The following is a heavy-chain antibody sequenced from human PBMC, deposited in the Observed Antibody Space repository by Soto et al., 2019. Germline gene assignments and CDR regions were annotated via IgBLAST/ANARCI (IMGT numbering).Heavy chain of an antibody. D-gene: IGHD6-6*01. CDR3: AKAKDQQFVRLPFDY. V-gene: IGHV3-23*01. Sequence: PGGSLRLSCAASGFTFSEYAMSWVRQAPGKGLEWVSVIGGDGGSPNYADSVKGRFTVSRDNSKSTLYLQMNSLRADDTAVYYCAKAKDQQFVRLPFDYWGQGTLVTVSS. J-gene: IGHJ4*02. CDR2: IGGDGGSP. CDR1: GFTFSEYA.